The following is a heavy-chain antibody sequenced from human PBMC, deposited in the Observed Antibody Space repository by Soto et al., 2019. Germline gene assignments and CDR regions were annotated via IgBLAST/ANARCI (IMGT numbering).Heavy chain of an antibody. V-gene: IGHV1-3*01. CDR1: GSTFTSYA. J-gene: IGHJ6*02. CDR2: INAGNGNT. CDR3: ARDGDYYYYYYGMEV. D-gene: IGHD7-27*01. Sequence: AALKVSCNPAGSTFTSYAMRCVRRSPGQRLEWMGWINAGNGNTKYSQKFQGRVTITRDTSASTAYMELSSLRSEDTAVYYCARDGDYYYYYYGMEVWGQGTTVTVSS.